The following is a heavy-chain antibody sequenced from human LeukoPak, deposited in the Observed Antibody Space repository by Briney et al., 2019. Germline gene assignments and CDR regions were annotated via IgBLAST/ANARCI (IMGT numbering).Heavy chain of an antibody. CDR1: GFTLSTYG. CDR2: IRYDGSNK. V-gene: IGHV3-30*02. J-gene: IGHJ4*02. CDR3: AKDKDPWKSTSISDFDY. D-gene: IGHD1-1*01. Sequence: PGGSLRLSCAASGFTLSTYGMHWVRQAPGKGLEWVAFIRYDGSNKYYADSVKGRFTISRDNSKNTLYLQMNSLRAEDTAVYFCAKDKDPWKSTSISDFDYWAREPWSPSPQ.